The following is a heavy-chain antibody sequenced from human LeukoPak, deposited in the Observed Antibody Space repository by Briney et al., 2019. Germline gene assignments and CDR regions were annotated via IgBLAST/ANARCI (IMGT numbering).Heavy chain of an antibody. J-gene: IGHJ4*02. D-gene: IGHD2-15*01. V-gene: IGHV4-59*01. CDR3: ARSDCSGGSCYFGYFDY. CDR2: IYYSGST. CDR1: GGSISSYY. Sequence: SETLSLTCTVSGGSISSYYWSWIRQPPGKGLEWIGYIYYSGSTNCNPSLKSRVTISVDTSKNQFSLKLSSVTAADTAVYYCARSDCSGGSCYFGYFDYWGQGTLVTVSS.